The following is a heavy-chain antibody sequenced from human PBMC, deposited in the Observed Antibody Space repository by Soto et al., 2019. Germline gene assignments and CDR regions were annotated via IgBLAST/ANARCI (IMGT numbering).Heavy chain of an antibody. CDR3: AKDLAKGIVGAPPFDY. Sequence: QVQLVESGGGVVQPGRSLRLSCAASGFTFSSYGMHWVRQAPGKGLEWVAVISYDGSNKYYADSVKGRFTISRDNSKNTLYLQMNSLRAEDTAVYYCAKDLAKGIVGAPPFDYWGQGTLVTVSS. CDR2: ISYDGSNK. V-gene: IGHV3-30*18. CDR1: GFTFSSYG. D-gene: IGHD1-26*01. J-gene: IGHJ4*02.